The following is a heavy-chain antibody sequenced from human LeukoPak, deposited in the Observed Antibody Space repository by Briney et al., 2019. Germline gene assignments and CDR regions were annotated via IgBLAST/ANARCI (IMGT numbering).Heavy chain of an antibody. J-gene: IGHJ4*02. CDR3: ALGELRDGYNSYLDY. D-gene: IGHD5-24*01. V-gene: IGHV4-34*01. Sequence: SETLSLTCAVYGGSFSGFYWSWIRQPPGKGLEWIGEINHSGSTNYNPSLKSRATISVDTSKNQFSLRLSSVTAADTAVYYCALGELRDGYNSYLDYWGQGTLVTVSS. CDR1: GGSFSGFY. CDR2: INHSGST.